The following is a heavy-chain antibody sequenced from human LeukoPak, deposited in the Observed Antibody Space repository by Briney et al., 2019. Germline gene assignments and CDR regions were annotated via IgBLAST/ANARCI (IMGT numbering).Heavy chain of an antibody. D-gene: IGHD6-19*01. CDR3: AKDHGPHSSGWFGWFDP. CDR1: GFTFSSYG. V-gene: IGHV3-30*18. J-gene: IGHJ5*02. CDR2: ISYDGSNK. Sequence: GGSLRLSCVASGFTFSSYGMHWVRQAPGKGLEWVAVISYDGSNKYYADSVKGRFTISRDNSKNTLYLQMNSLRAEDTAVYYCAKDHGPHSSGWFGWFDPWGQGTLVTVSS.